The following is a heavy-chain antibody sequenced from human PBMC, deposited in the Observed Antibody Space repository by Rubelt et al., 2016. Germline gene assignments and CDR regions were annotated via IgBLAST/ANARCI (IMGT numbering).Heavy chain of an antibody. J-gene: IGHJ4*02. CDR3: ARPWGY. CDR2: ISSSSSPI. Sequence: VQLVESVGGVVQPGRSLRLSCAASGFIFRSYGMYWVRQAPGKGLEWLSYISSSSSPISYADSVKGRFPLSRDNSKNTLYLQMNSLRTEDTAVYYCARPWGYGGQGTLVTVSS. V-gene: IGHV3-48*01. D-gene: IGHD7-27*01. CDR1: GFIFRSYG.